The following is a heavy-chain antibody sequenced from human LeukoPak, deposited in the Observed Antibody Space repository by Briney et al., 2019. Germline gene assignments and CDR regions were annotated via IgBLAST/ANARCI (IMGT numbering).Heavy chain of an antibody. J-gene: IGHJ5*02. V-gene: IGHV4-4*07. CDR3: ARCIVGATWFDP. Sequence: SETLSLTCTVSGGSISSYYWSWIRQPAGKILEWIGRIYTSGSTKYNPSLKSRVTISVDTSKNQFSLKLSSVTAADTAVYYCARCIVGATWFDPWGQGTLVTVSS. CDR2: IYTSGST. CDR1: GGSISSYY. D-gene: IGHD1-26*01.